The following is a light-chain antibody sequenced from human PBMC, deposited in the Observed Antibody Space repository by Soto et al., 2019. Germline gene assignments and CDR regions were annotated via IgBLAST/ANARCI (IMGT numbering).Light chain of an antibody. CDR1: QSINNY. CDR3: QQRSNWPPRNT. Sequence: EIVLTQSPATLSLSPGEGATLSCRASQSINNYLAWYQQKPGQAPRLLFYAASNRATGVPARFSGSGSGTDFTHTISSLEPEDFAFYYCQQRSNWPPRNTFGQGTKLEIK. J-gene: IGKJ2*01. CDR2: AAS. V-gene: IGKV3-11*01.